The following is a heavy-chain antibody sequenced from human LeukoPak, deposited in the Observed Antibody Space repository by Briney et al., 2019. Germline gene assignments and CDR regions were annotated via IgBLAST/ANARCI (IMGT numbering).Heavy chain of an antibody. V-gene: IGHV3-23*01. D-gene: IGHD2-21*02. J-gene: IGHJ3*02. CDR3: AKARLAVVTAIDAFDI. Sequence: PGGSLRLSCAASGFTFSSYAMSWVRQAPGKGLEWVSAISGSGGSTYYADSVKGRFTISRDNSKNTLSLQMNSLRAEDTAVYYCAKARLAVVTAIDAFDIWGQGTLVTVSS. CDR1: GFTFSSYA. CDR2: ISGSGGST.